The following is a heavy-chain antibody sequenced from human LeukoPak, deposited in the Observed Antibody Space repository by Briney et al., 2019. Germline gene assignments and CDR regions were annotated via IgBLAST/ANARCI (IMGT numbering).Heavy chain of an antibody. J-gene: IGHJ4*02. D-gene: IGHD4-11*01. CDR1: GGSINNYY. Sequence: SETLSLTCTVSGGSINNYYWSWIRQPPGKGLEWIGYIHYSGSTNYNPSLKSRVTISVDTSKNEFSLKLSSVTAADTAVYYCARALYSDYLYFDYWGQGTLLTVSS. V-gene: IGHV4-59*01. CDR3: ARALYSDYLYFDY. CDR2: IHYSGST.